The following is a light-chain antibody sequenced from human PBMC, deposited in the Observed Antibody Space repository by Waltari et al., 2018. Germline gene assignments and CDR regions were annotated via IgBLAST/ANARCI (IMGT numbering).Light chain of an antibody. J-gene: IGKJ3*01. CDR1: QTVLYSSNTRNY. CDR2: CAS. V-gene: IGKV4-1*01. Sequence: DIVMTQSPDSLAVSLGERATINCKSSQTVLYSSNTRNYLDWYQQKPGQPPKLLIYCASSRESGVPDRFSGSGSGTDFTLTITSLQAEDVAVYYCQQYYSPPPLFTFGPGTKVDIK. CDR3: QQYYSPPPLFT.